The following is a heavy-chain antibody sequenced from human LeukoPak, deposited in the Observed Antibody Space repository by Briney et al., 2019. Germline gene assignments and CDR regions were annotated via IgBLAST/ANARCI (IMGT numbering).Heavy chain of an antibody. CDR1: GGSISSYY. CDR2: IYYSGNT. Sequence: SETLSLTCSVSGGSISSYYWSWIRQPPGKGLEWIGYIYYSGNTDSNPSLKSRVTISVDTSKNQFSLKLSSVTAADTAVYYCARTYCSGGSCHFDYWGQGTLVTVSS. CDR3: ARTYCSGGSCHFDY. V-gene: IGHV4-59*08. D-gene: IGHD2-15*01. J-gene: IGHJ4*02.